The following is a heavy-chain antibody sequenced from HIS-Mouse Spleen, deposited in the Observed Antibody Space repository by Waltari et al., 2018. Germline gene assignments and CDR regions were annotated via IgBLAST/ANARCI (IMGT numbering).Heavy chain of an antibody. CDR2: IYSGGST. J-gene: IGHJ2*01. V-gene: IGHV3-53*01. D-gene: IGHD6-13*01. CDR1: VFTVITNY. Sequence: EVQLVESGGGLIQPGGSLSLSCAASVFTVITNYRSGVRQAPGKGLEWVSVIYSGGSTYYADSVKGRFTISRDNSKNTLYLQMNSLRAEDTAVYYCARGGLAAAGWYFDLWGRGTLVTVSS. CDR3: ARGGLAAAGWYFDL.